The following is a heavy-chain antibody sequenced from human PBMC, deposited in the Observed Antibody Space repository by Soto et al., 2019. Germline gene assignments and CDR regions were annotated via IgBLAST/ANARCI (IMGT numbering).Heavy chain of an antibody. J-gene: IGHJ4*02. CDR1: GLTFSSYG. CDR2: IWYDGSNK. Sequence: QVQLVESGGGVVQPGRSLRLSCAASGLTFSSYGMHWVRQAPGKGLEWVAVIWYDGSNKYYADSVKGRFTISRDNSKNTLFLQMNSLRAEDTAVYYCSRDLLEWPGYFDYWGQGPLVTVSS. D-gene: IGHD3-3*01. CDR3: SRDLLEWPGYFDY. V-gene: IGHV3-33*01.